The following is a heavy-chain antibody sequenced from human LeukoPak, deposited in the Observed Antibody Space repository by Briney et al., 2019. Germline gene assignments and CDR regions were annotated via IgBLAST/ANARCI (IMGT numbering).Heavy chain of an antibody. CDR1: GFTFSSYA. J-gene: IGHJ4*02. D-gene: IGHD3-3*01. CDR2: ISGSGGST. CDR3: ARVGYSDFWSGYYWDY. Sequence: GGSLKLSCAASGFTFSSYAMSWVRQAPGKGLEWVSAISGSGGSTYYADSVKGRFTISRDNSKNTLYLQMNSLRAEDTAVYYCARVGYSDFWSGYYWDYWGQGTLATVSP. V-gene: IGHV3-23*01.